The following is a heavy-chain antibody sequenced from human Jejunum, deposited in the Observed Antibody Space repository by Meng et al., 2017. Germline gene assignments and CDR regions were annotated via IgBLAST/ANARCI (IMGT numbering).Heavy chain of an antibody. D-gene: IGHD6-13*01. Sequence: SETLSLTCSVSGGSINNDYWRWIRQPPGKSLEWLGFIHSSGTTNYNPSLESRVTLSVDTSKNQFSLKMTSMSAADTAVYYCARGGASSKPFNYWGQGMLVTVSS. V-gene: IGHV4-59*01. CDR1: GGSINNDY. CDR2: IHSSGTT. CDR3: ARGGASSKPFNY. J-gene: IGHJ4*02.